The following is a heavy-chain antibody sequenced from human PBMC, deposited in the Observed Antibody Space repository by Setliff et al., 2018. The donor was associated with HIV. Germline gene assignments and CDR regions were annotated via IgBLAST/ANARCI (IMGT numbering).Heavy chain of an antibody. D-gene: IGHD6-6*01. CDR2: IIPIFGGP. CDR3: ASSSERGDFDY. J-gene: IGHJ4*02. CDR1: GGTFSSYA. V-gene: IGHV1-69*13. Sequence: GASVKVSCKASGGTFSSYAINWVRQAPGQGLEWMGGIIPIFGGPNYAQKFQGRVTITADESTSTAYMELSSLRSEDTAVYYCASSSERGDFDYWGQGTLVTVSS.